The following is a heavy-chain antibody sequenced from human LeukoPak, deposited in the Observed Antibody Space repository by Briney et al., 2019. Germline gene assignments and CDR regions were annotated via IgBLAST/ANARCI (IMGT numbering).Heavy chain of an antibody. D-gene: IGHD4-23*01. V-gene: IGHV3-74*01. CDR3: ARGESISSTVVTCHDY. CDR1: GFTFSSYW. CDR2: INSDGSST. J-gene: IGHJ3*01. Sequence: GGSLRLSCAASGFTFSSYWMHWVRQAPGKGLVWVSRINSDGSSTSYADSVKGRFTISRDNAKNTLYLQMNSLRAGDTAVYYCARGESISSTVVTCHDYWGQGTMVTVSS.